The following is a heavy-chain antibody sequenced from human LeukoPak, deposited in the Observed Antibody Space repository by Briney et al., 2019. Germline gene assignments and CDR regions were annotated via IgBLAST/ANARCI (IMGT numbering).Heavy chain of an antibody. D-gene: IGHD2-21*02. CDR3: ARVRPYCGGDCHSRVFDY. Sequence: PGGSLRLSCAASGFTVSSNYMSWVRHAPGKGLEWVSVIYSGGSTYYADSVKGRFTISRDNSKNTLYLQMNSLRAEDTAVYYCARVRPYCGGDCHSRVFDYWGQGTLVTVSS. CDR1: GFTVSSNY. V-gene: IGHV3-66*01. J-gene: IGHJ4*02. CDR2: IYSGGST.